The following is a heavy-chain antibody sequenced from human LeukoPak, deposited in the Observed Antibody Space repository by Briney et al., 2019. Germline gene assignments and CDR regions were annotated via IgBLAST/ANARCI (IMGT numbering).Heavy chain of an antibody. CDR2: IYYSGST. J-gene: IGHJ4*02. D-gene: IGHD5-24*01. CDR3: ARDSLKDGGFDY. V-gene: IGHV4-59*01. CDR1: GFTFSSYW. Sequence: PGGSLRLSCAASGFTFSSYWMSWIRQPPGKGLEWIGYIYYSGSTNYNPSLKSRVTISVDTSKNQFSLKLSSVTAADTAVYYCARDSLKDGGFDYWGQGTLVTVSS.